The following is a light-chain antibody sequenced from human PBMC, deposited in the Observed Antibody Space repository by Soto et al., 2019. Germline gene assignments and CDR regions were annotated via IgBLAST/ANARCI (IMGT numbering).Light chain of an antibody. V-gene: IGLV2-8*01. J-gene: IGLJ1*01. CDR3: SSYTGSNSYV. CDR2: EVS. Sequence: QSALTQPPSASGSPGQSVTISCAGTSSDVGTYDFVSWYHQHPGKAPKLLIYEVSKRPSGVPDRFSGSKSGNTASLTVSGLQAEDEADYYCSSYTGSNSYVFGTGTKLTVL. CDR1: SSDVGTYDF.